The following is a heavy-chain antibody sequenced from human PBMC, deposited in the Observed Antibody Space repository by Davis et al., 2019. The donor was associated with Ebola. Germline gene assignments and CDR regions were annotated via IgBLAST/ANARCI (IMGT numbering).Heavy chain of an antibody. J-gene: IGHJ6*02. Sequence: GESLKISCAASGFTFSSYSMNWVRQAPGKGLEWVSSISSSSSYIYYADSVKGRFTISRDNAKNSLYLQMNSLRAEDTAVYYCARSPWRYCSSTSCYGPLDVWGQGTTVTVSS. CDR1: GFTFSSYS. CDR3: ARSPWRYCSSTSCYGPLDV. V-gene: IGHV3-21*01. CDR2: ISSSSSYI. D-gene: IGHD2-2*01.